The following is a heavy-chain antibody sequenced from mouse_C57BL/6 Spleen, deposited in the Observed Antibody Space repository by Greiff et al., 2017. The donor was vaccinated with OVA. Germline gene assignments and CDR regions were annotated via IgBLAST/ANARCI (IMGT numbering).Heavy chain of an antibody. J-gene: IGHJ1*03. CDR2: IWSDGST. V-gene: IGHV2-6-1*01. CDR3: ARHVHYYGSSYGYFDV. Sequence: VKLMESGPGLVAPSQRLSITCTVSGFSLTSYGVHWVRQPPGKGLEWLVVIWSDGSTTYNSALKSRLSISKDNSKSQVFLKMNSLQTDDTAMYYCARHVHYYGSSYGYFDVWGTGTTVTVSS. D-gene: IGHD1-1*01. CDR1: GFSLTSYG.